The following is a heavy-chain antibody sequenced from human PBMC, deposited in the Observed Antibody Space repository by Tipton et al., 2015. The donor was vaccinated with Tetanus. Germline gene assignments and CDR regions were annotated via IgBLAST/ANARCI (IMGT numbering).Heavy chain of an antibody. Sequence: PGLVKPSETLSLTCTVSGGSINSGGHFWTWIRQRSGKGLEWIGHIRDNGNSYANPSLSGRVTMSVDTRKNQFSLNLTSVSVADTATYYCARGTFYAFDFWGQGVQVTVSS. V-gene: IGHV4-31*03. CDR1: GGSINSGGHF. D-gene: IGHD2/OR15-2a*01. CDR2: IRDNGNS. J-gene: IGHJ4*02. CDR3: ARGTFYAFDF.